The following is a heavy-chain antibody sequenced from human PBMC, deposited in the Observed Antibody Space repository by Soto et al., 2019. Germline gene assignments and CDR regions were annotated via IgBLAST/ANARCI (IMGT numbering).Heavy chain of an antibody. CDR3: AREPRTAVGATGLFDY. CDR1: GFTFSIYS. CDR2: LSSSSGTI. D-gene: IGHD1-26*01. Sequence: EVQLVESGGALVQPGGSLRLSCAASGFTFSIYSMNWVRQAPGKGLEWVSYLSSSSGTIHYAESVKGRFTISRDNAKNLLFLQMSSLRDEDTAVYYCAREPRTAVGATGLFDYWGQGTLVTVSP. J-gene: IGHJ4*02. V-gene: IGHV3-48*02.